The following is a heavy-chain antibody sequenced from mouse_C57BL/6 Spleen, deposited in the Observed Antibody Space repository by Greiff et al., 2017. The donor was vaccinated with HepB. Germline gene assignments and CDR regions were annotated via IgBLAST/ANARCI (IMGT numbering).Heavy chain of an antibody. D-gene: IGHD1-1*01. CDR1: GYTFTDYE. Sequence: VQLQQSGAELVRPGASVTLSCKASGYTFTDYEMHWVKQTPVHGLEWIGAIDPETGGTAYNQKFKGKAILTADKSSSTAYMELRSLTSEDSAVYYCTRFYYYGSSYDYYAMDYWGQGTSVTVSS. V-gene: IGHV1-15*01. CDR3: TRFYYYGSSYDYYAMDY. J-gene: IGHJ4*01. CDR2: IDPETGGT.